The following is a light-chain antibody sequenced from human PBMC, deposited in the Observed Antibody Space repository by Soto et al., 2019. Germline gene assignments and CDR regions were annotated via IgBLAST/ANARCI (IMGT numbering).Light chain of an antibody. V-gene: IGKV1-5*03. CDR1: QTSNW. J-gene: IGKJ1*01. CDR2: KAS. CDR3: QQYNNYSPRT. Sequence: DIQMTQSPSTLSASVGDRVTITCRASQTSNWLAWYQQKPGKAPKLLMYKASSLESGVPSRFSGSGSGTEFTLTISSLQPDDFATYYCQQYNNYSPRTFGQGTKLEIK.